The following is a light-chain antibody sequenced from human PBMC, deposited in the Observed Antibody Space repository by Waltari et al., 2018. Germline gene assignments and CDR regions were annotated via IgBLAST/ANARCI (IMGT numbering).Light chain of an antibody. J-gene: IGLJ3*02. CDR2: DVS. CDR3: NSFTNTSAFEV. CDR1: DSDIGDYNY. V-gene: IGLV2-14*03. Sequence: QSALTQPASVSGSPGQTITISCTGTDSDIGDYNYVCWYQQHPGKVPKPIIYDVSSRPSGVSDRFAGSKSGNTASLTISGLQAEDEADYYCNSFTNTSAFEVCGGGTKVTVL.